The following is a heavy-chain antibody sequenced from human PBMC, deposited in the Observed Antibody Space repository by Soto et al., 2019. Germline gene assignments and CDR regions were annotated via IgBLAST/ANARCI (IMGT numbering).Heavy chain of an antibody. CDR2: MKSNGAT. CDR1: GFTFNNAW. V-gene: IGHV3-15*01. CDR3: TADLSPPEGPSYPIDY. D-gene: IGHD1-26*01. Sequence: EVQLVESGGGLVTPGGSLRLSCVVSGFTFNNAWMNWVRQAPGKGLEWVGRMKSNGATEYAAFVKGRFTFSRDDSRGTLYLQMNSLETEDTAVYYCTADLSPPEGPSYPIDYWGQGTLVTVSS. J-gene: IGHJ4*02.